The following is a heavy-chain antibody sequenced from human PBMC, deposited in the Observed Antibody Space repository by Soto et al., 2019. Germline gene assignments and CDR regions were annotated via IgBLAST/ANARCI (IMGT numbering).Heavy chain of an antibody. V-gene: IGHV4-59*01. Sequence: QVQLQESGPGLVKPSETLSLICTVSDDSISNYYWSWIRQPPGKGLEWIGSIYYIGSTNYNPSLKSRVTISVDTSQNALSLKLTSVTAADTAVYYCARLGVMVRGSSNWFDPWGQGTLVTVSS. CDR1: DDSISNYY. D-gene: IGHD3-10*01. CDR2: IYYIGST. CDR3: ARLGVMVRGSSNWFDP. J-gene: IGHJ5*02.